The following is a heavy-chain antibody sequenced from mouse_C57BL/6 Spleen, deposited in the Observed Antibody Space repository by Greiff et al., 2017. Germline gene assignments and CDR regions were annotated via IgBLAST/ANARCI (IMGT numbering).Heavy chain of an antibody. CDR2: IRNKANGYTT. CDR1: GFTFTDYY. V-gene: IGHV7-3*01. Sequence: EVHLVESGGGLVQPGGSLSLSCAASGFTFTDYYMSWVRQPPGKALEWLGFIRNKANGYTTEYSASVKGRFTISRDNSHSILYLQMNALRAEDSATYYCARSSPNDYPMDYWGQGTSVTVSS. J-gene: IGHJ4*01. D-gene: IGHD2-4*01. CDR3: ARSSPNDYPMDY.